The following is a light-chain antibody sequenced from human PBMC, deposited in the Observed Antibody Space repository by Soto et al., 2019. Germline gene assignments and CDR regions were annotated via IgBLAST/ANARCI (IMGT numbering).Light chain of an antibody. J-gene: IGLJ3*02. CDR2: DVS. Sequence: QSVLTQPASVSGSPGQSITISCTGTSSDIGSYNYVSWYQQNPGKAPKLIIFDVSNRPSGVSNRFSGSKSGNTASLTISGLQAEDEADYYCSSYTSSSTWVFGGGTKLTVL. CDR1: SSDIGSYNY. V-gene: IGLV2-14*01. CDR3: SSYTSSSTWV.